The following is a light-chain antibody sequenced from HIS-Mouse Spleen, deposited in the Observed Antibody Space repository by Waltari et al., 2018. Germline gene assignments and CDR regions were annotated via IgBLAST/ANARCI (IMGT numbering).Light chain of an antibody. V-gene: IGLV2-23*01. CDR1: SSDVGSYNL. Sequence: QSALTQPASVSGSPGQSITISCTGTSSDVGSYNLVSWYQQHPGKAPKLMIYEGSKRSLGVSKRLSGSKSGNTAFLTISGLQAEDEADYYCCSYAGSSTWVFGGGTKLTVL. J-gene: IGLJ3*02. CDR2: EGS. CDR3: CSYAGSSTWV.